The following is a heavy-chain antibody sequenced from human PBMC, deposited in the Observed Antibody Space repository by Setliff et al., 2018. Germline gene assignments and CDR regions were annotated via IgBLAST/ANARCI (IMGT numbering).Heavy chain of an antibody. CDR1: GDSLSDYY. V-gene: IGHV4-34*01. CDR3: ARDNRARHYMDV. D-gene: IGHD3-10*01. J-gene: IGHJ6*03. CDR2: INHRGST. Sequence: PSETLSLTCAVYGDSLSDYYWSWIRQAPGKGPEWIEEINHRGSTNYSPSLNSRVTISADTSKNQFSLNLSSVTAADTAVYYCARDNRARHYMDVWGKGTTVTVSS.